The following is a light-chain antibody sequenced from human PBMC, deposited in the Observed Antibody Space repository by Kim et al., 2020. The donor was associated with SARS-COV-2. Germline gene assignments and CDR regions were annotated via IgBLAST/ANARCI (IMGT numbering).Light chain of an antibody. Sequence: VALGQTASIPCGGNNIGSKGVHWYQPKPGQAPVLVIYRDRNRPSGIPERISGSKSGNTATLAISRAQAGDEADYYCQVWDSTTVVFGGGTQLTVL. V-gene: IGLV3-9*01. CDR3: QVWDSTTVV. CDR1: NIGSKG. J-gene: IGLJ2*01. CDR2: RDR.